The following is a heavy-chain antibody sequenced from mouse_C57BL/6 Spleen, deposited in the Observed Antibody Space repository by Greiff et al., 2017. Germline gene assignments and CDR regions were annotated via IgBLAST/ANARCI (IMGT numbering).Heavy chain of an antibody. D-gene: IGHD4-1*01. CDR2: IWSGGST. V-gene: IGHV2-2*01. CDR3: ARNLGREPWFAY. CDR1: GFSLTSYG. J-gene: IGHJ3*01. Sequence: QVQLQQSGPGLVQPSQSLSITCTVSGFSLTSYGVHWVRQSPGKGLEWLGVIWSGGSTDYNAAFISRLSISKDNSKSQVFFKMNSLQADDTAIYYCARNLGREPWFAYWGQGTLVTVSA.